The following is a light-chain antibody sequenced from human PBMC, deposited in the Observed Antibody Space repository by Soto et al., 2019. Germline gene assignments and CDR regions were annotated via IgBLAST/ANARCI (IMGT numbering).Light chain of an antibody. V-gene: IGKV4-1*01. CDR1: QSVLYSSNNKNY. J-gene: IGKJ4*01. CDR2: WAS. Sequence: DIVMTQSPDSLAVSLGERATTNCKSSQSVLYSSNNKNYLAWYQQKPGQPPKLLIYWASTRESGVPDRFSGSGSWTDFTLTISSLQAEDLTVYYSHQYYSTPLTFGGGTKVEIK. CDR3: HQYYSTPLT.